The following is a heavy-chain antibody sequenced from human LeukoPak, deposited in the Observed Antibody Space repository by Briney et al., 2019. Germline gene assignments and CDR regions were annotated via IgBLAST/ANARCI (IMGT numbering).Heavy chain of an antibody. V-gene: IGHV3-30*18. CDR3: AKDGDYGYYYGMDV. CDR2: ISYDGSNK. D-gene: IGHD4-17*01. CDR1: GFTFSSYG. J-gene: IGHJ6*02. Sequence: PGGSLRLSCAASGFTFSSYGMHWVRQAPGKGLEWVAVISYDGSNKYYADSVKDRFTISRDNSKNTLYLQMNSLRAEDTAVYYCAKDGDYGYYYGMDVWGQGTTVTVSS.